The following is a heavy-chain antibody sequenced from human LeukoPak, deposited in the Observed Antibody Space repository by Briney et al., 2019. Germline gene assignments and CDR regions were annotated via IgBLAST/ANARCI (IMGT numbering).Heavy chain of an antibody. D-gene: IGHD3-3*01. CDR3: ARHYPNYDFWSGYFDY. J-gene: IGHJ4*02. V-gene: IGHV4-59*08. CDR1: GGSISSYY. Sequence: SETLSLTCTVSGGSISSYYWSWIRHPPGKGLEWIGYIYYSGSTNYNPSLKSRVTISVDTSKNQFSLKLSSVTAADTAVYYCARHYPNYDFWSGYFDYWGQGTLVTVSS. CDR2: IYYSGST.